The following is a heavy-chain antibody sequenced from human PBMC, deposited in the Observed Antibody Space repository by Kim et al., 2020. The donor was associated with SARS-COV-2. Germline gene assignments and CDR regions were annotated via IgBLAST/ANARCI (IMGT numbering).Heavy chain of an antibody. CDR3: AREGSGSQDFDY. CDR1: GDSVSSNSAS. J-gene: IGHJ4*02. V-gene: IGHV6-1*01. CDR2: TYYRSKWYN. Sequence: SQTLSLTCAISGDSVSSNSASWNWIRQSPSRGLEWLGRTYYRSKWYNDYAVSVESRIAINPETSKSQFSLHLNSVTPEDTAVYYCAREGSGSQDFDYWGQGTLVTVSS. D-gene: IGHD6-25*01.